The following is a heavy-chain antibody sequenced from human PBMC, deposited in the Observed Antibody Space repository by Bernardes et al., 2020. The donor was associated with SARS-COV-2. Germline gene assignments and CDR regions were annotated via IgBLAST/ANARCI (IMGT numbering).Heavy chain of an antibody. D-gene: IGHD1-1*01. CDR2: ISGSGGST. CDR1: GFTFSSYA. J-gene: IGHJ4*02. CDR3: AKELRGWGLQAADY. Sequence: GGSLRLSCAASGFTFSSYAMSWVRQAPGKGLEWVSGISGSGGSTYYADSVKGRFTISRDNSKNTLYLQMNSLRGEDTAIYYCAKELRGWGLQAADYWGQGTLVTVSS. V-gene: IGHV3-23*01.